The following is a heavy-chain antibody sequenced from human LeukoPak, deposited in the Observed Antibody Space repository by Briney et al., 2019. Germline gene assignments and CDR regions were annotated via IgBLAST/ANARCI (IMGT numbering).Heavy chain of an antibody. CDR1: GGSISSYY. CDR2: IYTSGST. D-gene: IGHD6-13*01. Sequence: SETLSLTCTVSGGSISSYYWSWIRQPAGKGLEWIGRIYTSGSTNYNPSLKSRVTISVDTSKNKFSLNLTSVTAADTAVYYCARRSIAAAVDYWGQGTLVTVSS. CDR3: ARRSIAAAVDY. V-gene: IGHV4-4*07. J-gene: IGHJ4*02.